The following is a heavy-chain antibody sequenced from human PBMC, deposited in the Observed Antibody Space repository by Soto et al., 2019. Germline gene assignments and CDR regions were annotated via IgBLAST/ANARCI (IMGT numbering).Heavy chain of an antibody. V-gene: IGHV4-39*01. CDR3: ARRIAVAGRNFDY. Sequence: KPSETLSLTCTVSGGSISSSSYYWGWIRQPPGKGLEWIGSIYYSGSTYYNPSLKSRVTISVDTSKNQFSMKLSSVTAADTAVYYCARRIAVAGRNFDYWGQGTLVTVS. D-gene: IGHD6-19*01. CDR2: IYYSGST. J-gene: IGHJ4*02. CDR1: GGSISSSSYY.